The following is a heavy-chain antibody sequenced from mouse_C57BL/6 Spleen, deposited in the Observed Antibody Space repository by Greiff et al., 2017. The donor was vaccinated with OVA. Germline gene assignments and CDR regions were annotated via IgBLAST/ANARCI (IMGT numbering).Heavy chain of an antibody. J-gene: IGHJ1*03. Sequence: EVKLEESGPGLVKPSQSLSLTCSVTGYSITSGYYWNWIRQFPGNKLEWMGYISYDGSNNYNPSLKNRISITRDTSKNQFFLKLNSVTTEDTATYYCAREANWDRYFEVWGTGTTVTVSS. V-gene: IGHV3-6*01. CDR1: GYSITSGYY. CDR2: ISYDGSN. CDR3: AREANWDRYFEV. D-gene: IGHD4-1*01.